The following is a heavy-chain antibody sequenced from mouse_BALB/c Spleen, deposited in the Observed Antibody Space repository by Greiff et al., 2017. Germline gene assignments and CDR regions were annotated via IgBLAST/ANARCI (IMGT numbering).Heavy chain of an antibody. CDR1: GFTFSSYA. Sequence: EVQLVESGGGLVKPGGSLKLSCAASGFTFSSYAMSWVRQSPEKRLEWVAEISSGGSYTYYPDSVKGRFTISRDNAQNNLYLQMSSLRSEDTALYYCARYGTTGFAYWGQGTLVTVSA. J-gene: IGHJ3*01. D-gene: IGHD1-1*02. V-gene: IGHV5-9-4*01. CDR3: ARYGTTGFAY. CDR2: ISSGGSYT.